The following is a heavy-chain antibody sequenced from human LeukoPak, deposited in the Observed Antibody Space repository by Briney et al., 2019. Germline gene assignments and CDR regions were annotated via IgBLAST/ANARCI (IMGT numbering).Heavy chain of an antibody. CDR2: ISSSSSTI. J-gene: IGHJ4*02. V-gene: IGHV3-48*04. CDR3: ARVFSPAGTKLGGDY. Sequence: PGGSLRLSCAASGFTFSSYSMNWVRQAPGKGLEWVSYISSSSSTIYYADSVKGRFTISRDNAKNSLYLQMNSLRAEDTAVYYCARVFSPAGTKLGGDYWGQGTLVTVSS. CDR1: GFTFSSYS. D-gene: IGHD6-13*01.